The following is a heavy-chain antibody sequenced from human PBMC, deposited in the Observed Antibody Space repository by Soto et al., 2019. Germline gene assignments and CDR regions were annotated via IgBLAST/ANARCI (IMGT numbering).Heavy chain of an antibody. CDR2: ISYDGSNK. V-gene: IGHV3-30*18. CDR1: GFTFSSYG. J-gene: IGHJ1*01. CDR3: AKDDSEGYSGSYYGYFQH. D-gene: IGHD1-26*01. Sequence: GGSLRLSCAASGFTFSSYGMHWVRQAPGKGLEWVAVISYDGSNKYYADSVKGRFTISRDNSKNTLYLQMNSLRAEDTAVYYCAKDDSEGYSGSYYGYFQHWGQGTLVTVSS.